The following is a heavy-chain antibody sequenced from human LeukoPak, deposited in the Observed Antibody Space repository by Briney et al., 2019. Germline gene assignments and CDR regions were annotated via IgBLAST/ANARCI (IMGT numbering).Heavy chain of an antibody. J-gene: IGHJ4*02. CDR2: ISSSSSYI. CDR3: ARSAMIVVTNFDY. CDR1: GFTVSSNY. D-gene: IGHD3-22*01. Sequence: GGSLRLSCAASGFTVSSNYMNWVRQAPGKGLEWVSSISSSSSYIYYADSVKGRFTISRDNAKNSLYLQMNSLRAEDTAVYYCARSAMIVVTNFDYWGQGTLVTVSS. V-gene: IGHV3-21*01.